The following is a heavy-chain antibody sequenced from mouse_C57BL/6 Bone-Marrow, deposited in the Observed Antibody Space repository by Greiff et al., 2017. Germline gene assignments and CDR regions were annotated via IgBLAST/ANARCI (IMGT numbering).Heavy chain of an antibody. D-gene: IGHD2-4*01. CDR2: IWSGGST. CDR3: AKNYYDYEALLDY. CDR1: GFSLTSYG. Sequence: QVQLQQSGPGLVQPSQSLSITCTVSGFSLTSYGVHWVRQPPGKGLEWLGVIWSGGSTDYNAAFISRLSISKNNSKSQVFFKMNSLQADDTAIYDCAKNYYDYEALLDYWGQGTTLTVSS. V-gene: IGHV2-4*01. J-gene: IGHJ2*01.